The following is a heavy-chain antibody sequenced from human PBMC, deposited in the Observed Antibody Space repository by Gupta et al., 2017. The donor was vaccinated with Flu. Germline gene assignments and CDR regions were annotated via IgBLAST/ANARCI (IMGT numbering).Heavy chain of an antibody. Sequence: EVQLLESGGGLVQHGGSLRLSCAASGFTFSSHAMSGVRQPPGKGLEGVSAISGSGGSTYYADSVKGRFTISRDNSNNTLYLQMNSLRAEDTAVYFCAKALGRRASLVVVMYFDYWGQGTLVTVSS. CDR3: AKALGRRASLVVVMYFDY. D-gene: IGHD3-22*01. CDR2: ISGSGGST. CDR1: GFTFSSHA. J-gene: IGHJ4*02. V-gene: IGHV3-23*01.